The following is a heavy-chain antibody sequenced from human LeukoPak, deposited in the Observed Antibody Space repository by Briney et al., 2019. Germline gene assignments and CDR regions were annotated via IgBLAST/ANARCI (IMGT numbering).Heavy chain of an antibody. CDR2: ISGSGGST. Sequence: GGSLRLSCAASGFTFSSYAMSWVRQAPGKGLEWVSAISGSGGSTYYADSVKGRFTISRDNSKNTLHLQMNSLRAEDTAVYYCAKDQKTMVGATQDYWGQGTLVTVSS. CDR1: GFTFSSYA. CDR3: AKDQKTMVGATQDY. V-gene: IGHV3-23*01. J-gene: IGHJ4*02. D-gene: IGHD1-26*01.